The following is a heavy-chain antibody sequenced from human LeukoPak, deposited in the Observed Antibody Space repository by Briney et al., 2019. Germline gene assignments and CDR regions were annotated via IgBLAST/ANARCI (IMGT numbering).Heavy chain of an antibody. Sequence: SETLSLSCAVSGYSVSSDCYWGWIRQSPRTGLQWIASIHHRTTTHYNPSLPTRFTISLHTSKQQHSLQLNVVTAARTAVYYFARVFGFGVVTPYLDYWGQGTLVTVSS. CDR1: GYSVSSDCY. CDR3: ARVFGFGVVTPYLDY. V-gene: IGHV4-38-2*01. J-gene: IGHJ4*02. D-gene: IGHD3-3*01. CDR2: IHHRTTT.